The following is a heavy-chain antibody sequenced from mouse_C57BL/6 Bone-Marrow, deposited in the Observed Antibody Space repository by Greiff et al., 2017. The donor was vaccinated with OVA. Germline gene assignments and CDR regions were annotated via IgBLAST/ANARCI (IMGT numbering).Heavy chain of an antibody. J-gene: IGHJ4*01. CDR2: IWSGGST. D-gene: IGHD2-1*01. CDR1: GFSLTSYG. Sequence: VQLVESGPGLVQPSQSLSITCTVSGFSLTSYGVHWVRQSPGQGLEWLGVIWSGGSTDYNAAFISRLSISKDNSKSQVFFKMNSLQADDTAIYYCARKGYDGNPYYAMDYWGQGTSVTVSS. CDR3: ARKGYDGNPYYAMDY. V-gene: IGHV2-2*01.